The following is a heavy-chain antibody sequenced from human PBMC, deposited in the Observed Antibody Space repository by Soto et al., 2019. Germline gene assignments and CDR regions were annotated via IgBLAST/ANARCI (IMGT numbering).Heavy chain of an antibody. D-gene: IGHD5-12*01. J-gene: IGHJ4*02. Sequence: QVQLVDSGGGVVQPGRSLRLSCAASGFTFSSYGMHWVRQAPGKGLEWVAVIWYDGSNKYYADSVKGRFTISRDNSKNTLYLQMNSLRGENTAVYYCARFKDGYNFYFDYWGQGSLVTVSS. CDR3: ARFKDGYNFYFDY. CDR1: GFTFSSYG. CDR2: IWYDGSNK. V-gene: IGHV3-33*01.